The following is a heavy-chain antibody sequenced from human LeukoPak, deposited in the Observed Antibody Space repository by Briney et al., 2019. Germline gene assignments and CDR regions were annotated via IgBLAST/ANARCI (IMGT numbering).Heavy chain of an antibody. D-gene: IGHD4-23*01. J-gene: IGHJ4*02. CDR3: ARDGGYGGNSGPFFDY. CDR2: ISSGSSYI. V-gene: IGHV3-21*01. CDR1: GFTFSSYS. Sequence: GGSLRLSCAASGFTFSSYSMNWVRQAPGKGLEWVSSISSGSSYIYYADSVKGRFTISRDNAKNSLYLQMNSLRAEDTAVYYCARDGGYGGNSGPFFDYWGQGTLVTVSS.